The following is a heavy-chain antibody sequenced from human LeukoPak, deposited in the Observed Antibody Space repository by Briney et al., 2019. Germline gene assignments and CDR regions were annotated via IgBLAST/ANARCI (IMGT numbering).Heavy chain of an antibody. V-gene: IGHV3-23*01. CDR2: ISGSGGST. D-gene: IGHD1-26*01. Sequence: PGGSLRLSCAASGFTFSSYAMSWVRQAPGKGLEWVSAISGSGGSTYYADSVKGRFTISRDNSKNTLYLQMNSLRVEDTAVYYCAKDRVSSGSYYGWYYFDYWGQGTLVTVSS. CDR3: AKDRVSSGSYYGWYYFDY. J-gene: IGHJ4*02. CDR1: GFTFSSYA.